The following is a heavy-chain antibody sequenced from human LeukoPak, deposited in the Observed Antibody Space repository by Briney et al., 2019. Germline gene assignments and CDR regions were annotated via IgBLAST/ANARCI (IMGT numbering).Heavy chain of an antibody. J-gene: IGHJ4*02. CDR2: ISGSGGST. CDR3: AKATRGSAMVMASSNYFDY. Sequence: GGSLRLSCAASGFTFSSYAMSWVRQAPGKGLEWVSAISGSGGSTYYADSVKGRFTISRDNSKNTLYLQMNSLRAEDTAVYYCAKATRGSAMVMASSNYFDYWGQGTLDTVSS. D-gene: IGHD5-18*01. V-gene: IGHV3-23*01. CDR1: GFTFSSYA.